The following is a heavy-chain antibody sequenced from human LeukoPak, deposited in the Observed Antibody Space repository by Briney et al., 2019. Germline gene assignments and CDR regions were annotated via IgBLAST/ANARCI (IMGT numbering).Heavy chain of an antibody. Sequence: GGSLRLSCAASGFTFSSYGMHWVRQAPGKGLEWVAVISYDGSNKYYADSVKGRFTISRDNSKNTLYLQMNSLRAEDTAVYYCARAMSTFGGVRNYFDSWGQGTLVTVSS. D-gene: IGHD3-16*01. CDR2: ISYDGSNK. CDR3: ARAMSTFGGVRNYFDS. J-gene: IGHJ4*02. V-gene: IGHV3-30*03. CDR1: GFTFSSYG.